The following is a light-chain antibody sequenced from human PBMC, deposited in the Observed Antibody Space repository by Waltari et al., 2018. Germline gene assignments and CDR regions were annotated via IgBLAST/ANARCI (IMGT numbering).Light chain of an antibody. CDR2: KSS. V-gene: IGKV1-5*03. CDR3: QHYDNYPVA. Sequence: DIQMTQSPSTLSASVGDRVSITCRASQSISIWLAWYQQRSGKAPKRLSSKSSSLESGVPSRFSGSGSGTEFTLTITNLHPDDFATYYCQHYDNYPVAFGQGTKLEIK. J-gene: IGKJ2*01. CDR1: QSISIW.